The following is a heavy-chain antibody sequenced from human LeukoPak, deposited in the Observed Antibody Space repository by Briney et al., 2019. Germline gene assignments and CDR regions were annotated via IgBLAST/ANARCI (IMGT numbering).Heavy chain of an antibody. CDR3: ARWKMELERNAFDF. CDR2: INQDGSEE. V-gene: IGHV3-7*01. CDR1: GFTFSAYA. Sequence: GGSLRLSCEGSGFTFSAYALSWIRQAPGNEPEWVADINQDGSEEYYLQSVQGRFTVSRDNAQNAVFLQMTYLRADDTAVYYCARWKMELERNAFDFWDQGTVVTVSS. J-gene: IGHJ3*01. D-gene: IGHD1-26*01.